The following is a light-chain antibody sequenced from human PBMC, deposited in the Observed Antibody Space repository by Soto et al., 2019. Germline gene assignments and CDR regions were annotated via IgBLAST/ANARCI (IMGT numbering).Light chain of an antibody. Sequence: EIVLTQSPGTLSLSPGERATLSCRASQSVSNTYLAWYQQKPGQTPRLLIYGASSRATGIPDRFSGSGSGTDFTLTISRLEPEDFAVYYCQQTFHSPRTFGQGTRLEI. V-gene: IGKV3-20*01. CDR2: GAS. CDR3: QQTFHSPRT. J-gene: IGKJ2*01. CDR1: QSVSNTY.